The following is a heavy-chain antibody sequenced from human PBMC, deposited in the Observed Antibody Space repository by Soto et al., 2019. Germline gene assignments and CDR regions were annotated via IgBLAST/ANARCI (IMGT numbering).Heavy chain of an antibody. J-gene: IGHJ4*02. CDR2: INAGNGNT. CDR1: GYTFTSYA. Sequence: QVRLVQSGAEVKKPGASVKVSCKASGYTFTSYAMHWVRQAPGQRLEWMGWINAGNGNTKYSQKFQGRVTITRDTSASTAYMELSSLRSEDTAVSYCARDLREGEHYFDYWGQGTLVTVSS. CDR3: ARDLREGEHYFDY. V-gene: IGHV1-3*01. D-gene: IGHD2-21*01.